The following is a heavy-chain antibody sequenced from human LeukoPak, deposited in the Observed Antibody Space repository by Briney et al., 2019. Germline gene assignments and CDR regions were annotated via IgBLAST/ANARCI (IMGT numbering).Heavy chain of an antibody. J-gene: IGHJ4*02. Sequence: PSETLSLTCTVSGGSISSGGYYWSWIRQHPGKGLEWIGYIYYSGSTYYNPSLKSRVTISVDTSKNQFSLKLSSVTAADTAVYYCATTLWFGEEWGDYWGQGTLVTVSS. CDR3: ATTLWFGEEWGDY. CDR2: IYYSGST. D-gene: IGHD3-10*01. V-gene: IGHV4-31*03. CDR1: GGSISSGGYY.